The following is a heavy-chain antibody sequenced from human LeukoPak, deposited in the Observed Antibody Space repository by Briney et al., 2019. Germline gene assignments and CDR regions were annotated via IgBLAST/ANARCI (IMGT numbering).Heavy chain of an antibody. J-gene: IGHJ4*02. CDR2: MNPKTGNT. Sequence: ASVKVSCKASGYTFTIYDINWVRQAPGQGLEWTGWMNPKTGNTGYAQNFQGRVSMTSNTSITTAYMELSSLRSEDTAVYYCARGLGSPVGQWGQGTLVTVSS. CDR1: GYTFTIYD. CDR3: ARGLGSPVGQ. V-gene: IGHV1-8*01. D-gene: IGHD1-26*01.